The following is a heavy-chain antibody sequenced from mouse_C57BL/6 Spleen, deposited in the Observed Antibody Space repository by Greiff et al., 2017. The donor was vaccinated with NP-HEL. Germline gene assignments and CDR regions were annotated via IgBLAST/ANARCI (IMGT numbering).Heavy chain of an antibody. Sequence: QVQLQQPGAELVRPGSSVKLSCKASGYTFTSYWMDWVKQRPGQGLEWIGNIYPSDSETHYNQKFKDKATLTVDKSSSTASMQLSSLTSEDSAVYYCARLRTSYAMDYWGQGTSVTVSS. D-gene: IGHD1-1*01. V-gene: IGHV1-61*01. CDR3: ARLRTSYAMDY. J-gene: IGHJ4*01. CDR2: IYPSDSET. CDR1: GYTFTSYW.